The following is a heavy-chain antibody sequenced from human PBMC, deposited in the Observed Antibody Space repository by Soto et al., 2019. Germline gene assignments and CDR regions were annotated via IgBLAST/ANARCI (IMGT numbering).Heavy chain of an antibody. D-gene: IGHD3-22*01. Sequence: QVQLVQSGAEVKKPGSSVKVSCKASGGTFSSYAISWVRQAPGQGLEWMGGIIPIFGTANYAQKFQGRVTITADESTSTAYMELSSLRSEDTAVYYCASRYYYDSSGSADGYYYGMDVWGQGTTVTVSS. CDR1: GGTFSSYA. J-gene: IGHJ6*02. V-gene: IGHV1-69*12. CDR2: IIPIFGTA. CDR3: ASRYYYDSSGSADGYYYGMDV.